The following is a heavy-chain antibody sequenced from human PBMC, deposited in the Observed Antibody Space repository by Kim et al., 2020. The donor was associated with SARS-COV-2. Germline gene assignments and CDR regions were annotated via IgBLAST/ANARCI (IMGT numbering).Heavy chain of an antibody. CDR3: ARPHDGRGIAAAGDWF. CDR1: GGSISSSSYY. Sequence: SETLSLTCTVSGGSISSSSYYWGWIRQPPGKGLEWIGSIYYSGSTYYNPSLKSRVTISVDTSKNQFSLKLSSVTAADTAVYYCARPHDGRGIAAAGDWF. D-gene: IGHD6-13*01. CDR2: IYYSGST. V-gene: IGHV4-39*01. J-gene: IGHJ5*01.